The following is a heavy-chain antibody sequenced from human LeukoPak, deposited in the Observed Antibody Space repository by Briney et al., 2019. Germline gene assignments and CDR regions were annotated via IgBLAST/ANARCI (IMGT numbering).Heavy chain of an antibody. V-gene: IGHV3-30*18. J-gene: IGHJ4*02. CDR3: AKSRGYCSAGSSCYFDY. D-gene: IGHD2-15*01. Sequence: PGGSLRLSCAASGFTFRSYGIHWVRQAPGKGLEWVAVISYDGGNKYYADSVKGRFTISRDNSKNTLYLQMNSLRAEDTAVYYCAKSRGYCSAGSSCYFDYWGRGTLVTVSS. CDR1: GFTFRSYG. CDR2: ISYDGGNK.